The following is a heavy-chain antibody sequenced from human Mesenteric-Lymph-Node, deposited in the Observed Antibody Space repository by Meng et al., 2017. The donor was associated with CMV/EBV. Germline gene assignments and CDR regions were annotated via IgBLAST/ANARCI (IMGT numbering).Heavy chain of an antibody. D-gene: IGHD5-18*01. Sequence: SVKVSCKASGGTFSSYAISWVRQAPGQGLEWMGGIIPILGIANYAQKFQGRVTITADKSTSTAYMELSSLRSEDTAVYYCARKLVDTAMGNFDYWGQGTLVTVSS. CDR3: ARKLVDTAMGNFDY. CDR1: GGTFSSYA. J-gene: IGHJ4*02. V-gene: IGHV1-69*10. CDR2: IIPILGIA.